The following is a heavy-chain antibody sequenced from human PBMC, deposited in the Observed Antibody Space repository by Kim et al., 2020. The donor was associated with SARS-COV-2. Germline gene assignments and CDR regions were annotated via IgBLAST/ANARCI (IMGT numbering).Heavy chain of an antibody. V-gene: IGHV3-74*01. CDR3: AREGAVRIAAAPH. Sequence: GGSLRLSCAASGFTFSSYWMHWVRQAPGKGLVWVSRINSDGSSTSYADSVKGRFTISRDNAKNTLYLQMNSLRAEDTAVYYCAREGAVRIAAAPHWGQGTLVTVSS. J-gene: IGHJ4*02. D-gene: IGHD6-13*01. CDR1: GFTFSSYW. CDR2: INSDGSST.